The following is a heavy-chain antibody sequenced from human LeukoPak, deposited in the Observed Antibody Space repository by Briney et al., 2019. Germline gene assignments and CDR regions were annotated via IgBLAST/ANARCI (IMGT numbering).Heavy chain of an antibody. CDR3: ARDRSCGGDCYYNWFDP. CDR2: IIPIFGTA. J-gene: IGHJ5*02. D-gene: IGHD2-21*02. Sequence: SVTVSCKASGGTFSSYAISWVRQAPGQGLEWMGGIIPIFGTANYAQKFQGRVTITTDESTSTAYMELSSLRSEDTAVYYCARDRSCGGDCYYNWFDPWGQGTLVTVSS. V-gene: IGHV1-69*05. CDR1: GGTFSSYA.